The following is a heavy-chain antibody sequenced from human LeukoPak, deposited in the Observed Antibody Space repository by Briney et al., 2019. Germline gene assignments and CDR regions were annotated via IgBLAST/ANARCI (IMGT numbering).Heavy chain of an antibody. CDR2: IKGDESAR. CDR1: GFTFSSYW. D-gene: IGHD1-26*01. J-gene: IGHJ4*02. V-gene: IGHV3-7*01. Sequence: GGSLRLSCAASGFTFSSYWMAWVRQAPGKGLEWVANIKGDESARHQADSVKGRFTISRDNTRNSLYLQMTNLRGDDTAVYYCARDVVGSLDYWGQGTLVAVSS. CDR3: ARDVVGSLDY.